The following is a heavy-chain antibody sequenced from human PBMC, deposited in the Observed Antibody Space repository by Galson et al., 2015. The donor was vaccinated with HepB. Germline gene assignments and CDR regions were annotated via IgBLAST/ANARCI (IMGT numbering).Heavy chain of an antibody. CDR3: ARGTGERLLWFGEALYGMDV. CDR1: GFTFDDYA. Sequence: SLRLSCAASGFTFDDYAMHWVRQAPGKGLEWVSGISWNSGSIGYADSVKGRFTISRDNAKSSLYLQMNSLRAEDTAVYYCARGTGERLLWFGEALYGMDVWGQGTTVTVSS. D-gene: IGHD3-10*01. CDR2: ISWNSGSI. V-gene: IGHV3-9*01. J-gene: IGHJ6*02.